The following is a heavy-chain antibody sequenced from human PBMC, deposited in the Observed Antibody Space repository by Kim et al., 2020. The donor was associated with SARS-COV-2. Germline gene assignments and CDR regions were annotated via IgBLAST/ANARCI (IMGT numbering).Heavy chain of an antibody. Sequence: YRPSFQGHVTISADKSISTAYLQWSSLKASDTAMYYCARTMVRGITGFDYWGQGTLVTVSS. J-gene: IGHJ4*02. CDR3: ARTMVRGITGFDY. V-gene: IGHV5-10-1*01. D-gene: IGHD3-10*01.